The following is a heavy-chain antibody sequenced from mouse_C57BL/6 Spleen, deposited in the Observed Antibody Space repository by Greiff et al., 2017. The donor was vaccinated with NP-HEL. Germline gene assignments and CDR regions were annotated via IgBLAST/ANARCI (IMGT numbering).Heavy chain of an antibody. CDR1: GYAFTNYL. CDR3: AREGGKDAMDY. V-gene: IGHV1-54*01. CDR2: INPGSGGT. D-gene: IGHD1-3*01. Sequence: QVQLKQSGAELVRPGTSVKVSCKASGYAFTNYLIEWVKQRPGQGLEWIGVINPGSGGTNYNEKFKGKATLTADKSSSTAYMQLSSLTSEDSAVYFCAREGGKDAMDYWGQGTSVTVSS. J-gene: IGHJ4*01.